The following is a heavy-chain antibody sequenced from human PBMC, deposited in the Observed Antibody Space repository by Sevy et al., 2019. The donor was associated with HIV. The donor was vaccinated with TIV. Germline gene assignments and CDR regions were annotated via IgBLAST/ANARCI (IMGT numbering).Heavy chain of an antibody. Sequence: SETLSLTCTVSGGSISSGDYYWSWIRQPPGKGLEWIGYIYYSGSTYYNPSLKSRVTISVDTSKNQFSLKLSSVTAAETAVYYCARGDIVVVVAAVGAFDIWGQGTMVTVSS. CDR2: IYYSGST. D-gene: IGHD2-15*01. CDR3: ARGDIVVVVAAVGAFDI. V-gene: IGHV4-30-4*01. CDR1: GGSISSGDYY. J-gene: IGHJ3*02.